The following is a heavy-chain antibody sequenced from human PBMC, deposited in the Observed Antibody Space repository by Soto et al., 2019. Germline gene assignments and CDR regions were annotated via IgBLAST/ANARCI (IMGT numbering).Heavy chain of an antibody. CDR2: INHSGST. V-gene: IGHV4-34*01. D-gene: IGHD3-10*01. Sequence: PSETLSLTCAVYGGSFSGYYWSWIRQPPGKGLEWIGEINHSGSTNYNPSLKSRVTISVDTSKNQFSLKLSSVTAADTAVYYCARGITPPWFGELLYPAYYYYGMDVWGQGTTVTVSS. J-gene: IGHJ6*02. CDR1: GGSFSGYY. CDR3: ARGITPPWFGELLYPAYYYYGMDV.